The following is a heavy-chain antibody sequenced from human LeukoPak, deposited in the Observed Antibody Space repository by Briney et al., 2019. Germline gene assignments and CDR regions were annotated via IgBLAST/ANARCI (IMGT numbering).Heavy chain of an antibody. CDR2: IYSGGST. V-gene: IGHV3-66*01. J-gene: IGHJ4*02. CDR3: ARTPGYFDY. CDR1: GFTFSSYW. D-gene: IGHD7-27*01. Sequence: GGSLRLFCAASGFTFSSYWMHWVRQVPGKGLVWVSLIYSGGSTDYADSVKGRFTISRDNSKNTLYLQMNSLRAEDTAVYYCARTPGYFDYWGQGTLVTVSS.